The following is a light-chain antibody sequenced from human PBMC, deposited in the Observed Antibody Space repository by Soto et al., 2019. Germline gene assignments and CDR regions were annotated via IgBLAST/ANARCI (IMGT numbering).Light chain of an antibody. CDR3: QQYNNWPL. CDR2: GAS. J-gene: IGKJ1*01. V-gene: IGKV3-15*01. CDR1: QSVSGN. Sequence: EIVLTQSPATLSVSPGERATLSCRASQSVSGNLAWYQQKPGQAPRLLIYGASTRATGIPARFSGSGSGTEFTLTISSLQSEDFAVYYCQQYNNWPLFGQGTKVDIK.